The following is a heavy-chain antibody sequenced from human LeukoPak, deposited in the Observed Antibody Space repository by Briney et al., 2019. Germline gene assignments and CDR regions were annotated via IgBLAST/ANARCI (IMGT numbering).Heavy chain of an antibody. CDR3: ARDLGYHQFDP. CDR1: GYTFTSYG. D-gene: IGHD2-2*01. Sequence: ASVKVSCKASGYTFTSYGISWVRQAPGQGLEWMGWISAYNGHTNYGQNLQGRVTMTIDTSTSTAYMEVRSLRSDDTAVYYCARDLGYHQFDPWGQGTLVTVSS. J-gene: IGHJ5*02. CDR2: ISAYNGHT. V-gene: IGHV1-18*01.